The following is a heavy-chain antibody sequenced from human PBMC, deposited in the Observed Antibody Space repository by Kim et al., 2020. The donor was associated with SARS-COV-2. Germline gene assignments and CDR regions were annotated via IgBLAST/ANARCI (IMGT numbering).Heavy chain of an antibody. D-gene: IGHD2-2*01. CDR2: ISGDGSTP. CDR1: GFTFDDHA. CDR3: AKTEGRNYCSTTSCYPYALYYYYYGMDV. V-gene: IGHV3-43*02. J-gene: IGHJ6*02. Sequence: GGSLRLSCAVSGFTFDDHAMHWVRQAPGKGLEWVSLISGDGSTPYYADSVKGRFTISRDNTKNSLYLQMTSLRTEDTALYYCAKTEGRNYCSTTSCYPYALYYYYYGMDVWGQGTTVTVSS.